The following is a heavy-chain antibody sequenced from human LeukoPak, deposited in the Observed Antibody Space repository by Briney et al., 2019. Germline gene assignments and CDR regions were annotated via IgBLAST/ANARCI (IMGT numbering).Heavy chain of an antibody. J-gene: IGHJ3*02. CDR2: IYYSGST. CDR3: ARRMKLAAKGDAFDI. CDR1: GDSINSDY. D-gene: IGHD2-15*01. V-gene: IGHV4-59*08. Sequence: SGTLSLTCTVSGDSINSDYWNWIRQPPGRGLEWIGFIYYSGSTNYNPSLKSRVTISVDASRSHFSLKLNSVTAADTAVYYGARRMKLAAKGDAFDIWGQGTMVTVSS.